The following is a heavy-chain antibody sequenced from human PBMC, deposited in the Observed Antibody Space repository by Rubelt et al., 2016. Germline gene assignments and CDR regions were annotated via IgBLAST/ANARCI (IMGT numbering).Heavy chain of an antibody. V-gene: IGHV4-59*11. D-gene: IGHD6-13*01. CDR2: INLGGST. Sequence: QVQLQESGPGLVKPSETLSLTCTVSGDSINSHYWSWIRQPPGKGLEWIGEINLGGSTTYNPSLKSRVTISVDTSKNQFSLKLSSVTAADTAVYYCARGVPGYSSTCYRQWGQGTLVTVSS. J-gene: IGHJ4*02. CDR1: GDSINSHY. CDR3: ARGVPGYSSTCYRQ.